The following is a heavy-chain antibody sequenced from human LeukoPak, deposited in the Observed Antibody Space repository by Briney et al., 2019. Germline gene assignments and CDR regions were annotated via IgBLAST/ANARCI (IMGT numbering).Heavy chain of an antibody. V-gene: IGHV3-9*01. D-gene: IGHD3-10*01. CDR3: AREFGPYFDY. CDR1: GFTFDDYA. Sequence: PGRSLRLSCAASGFTFDDYAMHWVRQAPGKGLEWVSGISWNSGSIGYADSVKGRFTISRDNAKNSLYLQMNSLRAEDTALYYCAREFGPYFDYWGQGTLVTVSS. J-gene: IGHJ4*02. CDR2: ISWNSGSI.